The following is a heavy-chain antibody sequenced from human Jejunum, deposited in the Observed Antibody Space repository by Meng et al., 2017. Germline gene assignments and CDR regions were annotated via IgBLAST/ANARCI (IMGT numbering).Heavy chain of an antibody. D-gene: IGHD2-8*01. CDR3: ARDFEALNGV. CDR1: GDSISSSYW. J-gene: IGHJ1*01. Sequence: QGQLQESGPGLVKPWGTLSLTCAGSGDSISSSYWWSWVRQSPGKGLEWIGEIYHSGTTNYNPSLKSRVTLSVDKSKNQFSLNLSSVTAADTAVYFCARDFEALNGVWGQGTLVTVSS. CDR2: IYHSGTT. V-gene: IGHV4-4*02.